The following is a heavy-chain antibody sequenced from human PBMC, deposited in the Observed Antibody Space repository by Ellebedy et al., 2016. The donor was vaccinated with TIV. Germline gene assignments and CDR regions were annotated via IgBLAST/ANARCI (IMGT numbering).Heavy chain of an antibody. Sequence: MPSETLSLTCTVSGGSISSSSYYWGWIRQPPGKGLEWIGIIYYSGSTYYTPSLKSRVTISVDTSKNQFSLKLSSVTAADTAVYYWEGGSSGWSKGDAFDIWGQGTMVTVSS. J-gene: IGHJ3*02. CDR1: GGSISSSSYY. D-gene: IGHD6-19*01. CDR2: IYYSGST. CDR3: EGGSSGWSKGDAFDI. V-gene: IGHV4-39*03.